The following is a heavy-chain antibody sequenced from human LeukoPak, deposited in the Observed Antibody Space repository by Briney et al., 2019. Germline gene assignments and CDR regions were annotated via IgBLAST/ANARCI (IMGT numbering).Heavy chain of an antibody. J-gene: IGHJ4*02. CDR2: INHSGST. Sequence: SETLSLTCAVYGGSFSGYYWSWIRQPPGKGLEWIGEINHSGSTNYNPSLKSRVTISVDTSMNQFSLKLSSVTAADTAVYYCATSYYYGSGSRFWGQGTLVTVSS. V-gene: IGHV4-34*01. CDR1: GGSFSGYY. D-gene: IGHD3-10*01. CDR3: ATSYYYGSGSRF.